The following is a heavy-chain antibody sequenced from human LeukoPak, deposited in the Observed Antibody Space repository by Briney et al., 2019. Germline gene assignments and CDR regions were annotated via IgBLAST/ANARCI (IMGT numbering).Heavy chain of an antibody. V-gene: IGHV3-11*05. J-gene: IGHJ4*02. CDR2: ISSSSST. CDR3: ARENRYSSDWYRLDH. CDR1: GFSFSDYY. Sequence: GGSLRLSCAASGFSFSDYYMSWIRQAPGKGLEWVSYISSSSSTNYADSVKGRFTISRDNAKNSLYLQMNSLRAEDTAVYYCARENRYSSDWYRLDHWGQGTLVTVSS. D-gene: IGHD6-19*01.